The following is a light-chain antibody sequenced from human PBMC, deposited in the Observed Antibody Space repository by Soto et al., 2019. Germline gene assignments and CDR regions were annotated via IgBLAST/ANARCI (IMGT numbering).Light chain of an antibody. CDR2: DAS. V-gene: IGKV1-5*01. CDR3: QQYNGYPWT. J-gene: IGKJ1*01. Sequence: DIQMTQSPSTLSASVGDRVTITCRASQSISSWLAWYQQKPGNAPNLLIYDASSLNSGVPSRFSGSGSGTEFTLTINSLQPDDFATYFCQQYNGYPWTFGQGTKVEIK. CDR1: QSISSW.